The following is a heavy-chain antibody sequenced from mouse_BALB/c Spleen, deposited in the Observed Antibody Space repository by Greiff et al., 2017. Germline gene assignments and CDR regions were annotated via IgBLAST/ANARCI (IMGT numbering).Heavy chain of an antibody. V-gene: IGHV3-2*02. CDR2: ISYSGST. D-gene: IGHD2-3*01. J-gene: IGHJ4*01. Sequence: ESGPGLVKPSQSLSLTCTVTGYSITSDYAWNWIRQFPGNKLEWMGYISYSGSTSYNPSLKSRISITRDTSKNQFFLQLNSVTTEDTATYYCARLGDGYYVSYAMDYWGQGTSVTVSS. CDR3: ARLGDGYYVSYAMDY. CDR1: GYSITSDYA.